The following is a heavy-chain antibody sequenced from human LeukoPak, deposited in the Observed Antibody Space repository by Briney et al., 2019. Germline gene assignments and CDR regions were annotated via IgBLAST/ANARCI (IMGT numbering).Heavy chain of an antibody. CDR2: ISYDGDNK. CDR1: EFTFSTYA. V-gene: IGHV3-30-3*01. J-gene: IGHJ4*02. D-gene: IGHD1-7*01. CDR3: AKDREGTIADYFDY. Sequence: GGSLRLSCAASEFTFSTYAMHWVRQASGKGLEWVAVISYDGDNKFYADSVKGRFTISRDNSKNTLYLQMNSLRGEDTAVYYCAKDREGTIADYFDYWGQGTLVTVSS.